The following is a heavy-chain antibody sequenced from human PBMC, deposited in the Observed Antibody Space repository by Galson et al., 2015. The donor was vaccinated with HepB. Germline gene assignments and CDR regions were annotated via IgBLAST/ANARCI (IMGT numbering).Heavy chain of an antibody. CDR2: TYYRSKWYN. D-gene: IGHD1-26*01. Sequence: CAISGDSVSSNSAAWNWIRQSPPRGLEWLGRTYYRSKWYNDYAVSVKSRITINPDTSKNQFSLQLNSVTPEDTAVYYCARGKWELLGVNAFDIWGQGTTVTVSS. J-gene: IGHJ3*02. CDR3: ARGKWELLGVNAFDI. V-gene: IGHV6-1*01. CDR1: GDSVSSNSAA.